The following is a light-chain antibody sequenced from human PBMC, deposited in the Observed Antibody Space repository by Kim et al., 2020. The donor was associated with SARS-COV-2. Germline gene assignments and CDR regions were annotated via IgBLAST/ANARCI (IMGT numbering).Light chain of an antibody. V-gene: IGLV2-8*01. CDR2: EVN. Sequence: QSALTQPPSASGSPGQSVTISCTGTSSDVGHYDYVSWYQQHPGKAPKLILYEVNKRPSGVPDRFSGSKSGNTASLTVSGLQAEDEADYFCTAFSGTPYVFGTATKVTVL. J-gene: IGLJ1*01. CDR1: SSDVGHYDY. CDR3: TAFSGTPYV.